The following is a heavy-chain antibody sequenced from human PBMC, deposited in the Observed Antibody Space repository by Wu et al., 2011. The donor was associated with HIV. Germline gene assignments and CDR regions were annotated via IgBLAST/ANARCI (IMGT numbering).Heavy chain of an antibody. Sequence: QVQLVQSGAEVKKPGAPVKVSCKASGYTFTAYYMHWLRQAPGQGLEWMGWINPHSGGTNFAQKFQGRVTMTRDTSITTAYMELSRLRSDDTAVYYCARDPYSSXFYYYYFMDVWGKGTTVTVSS. CDR1: GYTFTAYY. V-gene: IGHV1-2*02. CDR2: INPHSGGT. D-gene: IGHD6-6*01. CDR3: ARDPYSSXFYYYYFMDV. J-gene: IGHJ6*03.